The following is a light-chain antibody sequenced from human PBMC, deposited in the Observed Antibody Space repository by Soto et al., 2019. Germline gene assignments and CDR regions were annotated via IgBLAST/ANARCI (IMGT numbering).Light chain of an antibody. V-gene: IGKV3-20*01. CDR2: GAS. Sequence: ESVLTQSPGTLSLSPGERATLSCRASQSVSSSYLAWYQQKPGQAPRLLIYGASCRATGIPDRFSGSGSGTDFTLTVSRLEPEDFAVYYCQQFGSSSWTFGQGTKVDIK. CDR3: QQFGSSSWT. J-gene: IGKJ1*01. CDR1: QSVSSSY.